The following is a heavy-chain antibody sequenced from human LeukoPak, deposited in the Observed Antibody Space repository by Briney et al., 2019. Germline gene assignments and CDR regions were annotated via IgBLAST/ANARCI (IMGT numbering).Heavy chain of an antibody. CDR3: ARDPLNSSGWYGGLVDAFDI. CDR2: IIPIFGTA. Sequence: SVKVSCKASGGTFSSYAISWVRQAPGQGLEWMGGIIPIFGTANYAQKFQGRVTITADKSTSTAYMELSSLRSEDTAVYYCARDPLNSSGWYGGLVDAFDIWGQGTMVTVSS. D-gene: IGHD6-19*01. J-gene: IGHJ3*02. CDR1: GGTFSSYA. V-gene: IGHV1-69*06.